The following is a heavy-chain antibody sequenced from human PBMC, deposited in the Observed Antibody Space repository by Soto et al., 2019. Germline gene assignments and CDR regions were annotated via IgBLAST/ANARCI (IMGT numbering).Heavy chain of an antibody. Sequence: QLQLQESGPGLVKPSETLSLTCTVSGGSISSNSYYWGWIRQPPGKGLEWIGSIYHSGSTSYNPSLKSRVTISVDTSKNQFSLKLTSVTAADTAVYYCARQLSAAMSLWIGQFDPWGQGTLVTVSS. D-gene: IGHD3-10*01. V-gene: IGHV4-39*01. J-gene: IGHJ5*02. CDR3: ARQLSAAMSLWIGQFDP. CDR2: IYHSGST. CDR1: GGSISSNSYY.